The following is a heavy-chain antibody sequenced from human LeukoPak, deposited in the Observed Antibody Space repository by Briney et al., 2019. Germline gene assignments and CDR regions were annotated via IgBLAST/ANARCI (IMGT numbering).Heavy chain of an antibody. CDR2: IKSDGSSI. CDR1: GFTFSSYW. J-gene: IGHJ1*01. CDR3: ASPPVAAGGNVYFHH. Sequence: GGSLRLSCAASGFTFSSYWMHWVRQAPGKGLVWVSRIKSDGSSISYADSVKGRFSISRDNAKNTLYLQMNSLRAEDTAVYHCASPPVAAGGNVYFHHWGQGTLVTVSS. D-gene: IGHD6-13*01. V-gene: IGHV3-74*01.